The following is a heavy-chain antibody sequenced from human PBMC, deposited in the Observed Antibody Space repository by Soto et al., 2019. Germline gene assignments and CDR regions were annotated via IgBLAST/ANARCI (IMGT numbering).Heavy chain of an antibody. CDR3: ARHAYNSNYDDYFDY. CDR2: IYYSGST. V-gene: IGHV4-59*08. D-gene: IGHD4-4*01. Sequence: PSETLSLTCTVSGGSISNYYWSWIRQPPGKGLEWIGYIYYSGSTNYNPSLKSRVTISVDTSKNQFSLKLSSVTAADTAVYYCARHAYNSNYDDYFDYWGQGTLVTVSS. J-gene: IGHJ4*02. CDR1: GGSISNYY.